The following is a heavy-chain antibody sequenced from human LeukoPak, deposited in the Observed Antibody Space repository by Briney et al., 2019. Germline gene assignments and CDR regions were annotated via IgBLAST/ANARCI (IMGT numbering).Heavy chain of an antibody. CDR2: INHSGNT. V-gene: IGHV4-34*01. J-gene: IGHJ4*02. CDR1: GGSFSGYY. D-gene: IGHD2-15*01. CDR3: ARGDKDVVVVAATLDY. Sequence: SETLSLTCAVYGGSFSGYYWSWIRQPPGKGLEWIGEINHSGNTNYNPSLKRRVTISVDTSKNQFSLKLSSVTAADTAVYYCARGDKDVVVVAATLDYWGQGSLVTVSS.